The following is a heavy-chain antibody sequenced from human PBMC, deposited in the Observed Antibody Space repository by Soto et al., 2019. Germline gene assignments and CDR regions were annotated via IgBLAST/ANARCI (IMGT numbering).Heavy chain of an antibody. CDR3: TRTPDYDFWSGLNLDV. Sequence: QPGGSLRLSCTASGFTFGDYAMSWFRQAPGKGLEWVGFIRSKAYGGTTEYAASVKGRFTISRDDSKSIAYLQMNSLKTEDTAVYYCTRTPDYDFWSGLNLDVWGKGTTVTVSS. CDR1: GFTFGDYA. J-gene: IGHJ6*04. CDR2: IRSKAYGGTT. D-gene: IGHD3-3*01. V-gene: IGHV3-49*03.